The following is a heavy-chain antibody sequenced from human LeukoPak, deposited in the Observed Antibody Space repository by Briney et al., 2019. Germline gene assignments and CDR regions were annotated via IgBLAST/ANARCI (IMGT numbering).Heavy chain of an antibody. CDR3: ARVKDPGGYYYYYYIDV. CDR2: IYYSGST. Sequence: KPSETLSLTCTVSGGSISSYYWSWIRQPPGKGLEWIGYIYYSGSTNYNPSLKSRVTISVDTSKNQFSLKLSSVTAADTAVYYCARVKDPGGYYYYYYIDVWGKGTTVTVSS. J-gene: IGHJ6*03. V-gene: IGHV4-59*12. D-gene: IGHD3-16*01. CDR1: GGSISSYY.